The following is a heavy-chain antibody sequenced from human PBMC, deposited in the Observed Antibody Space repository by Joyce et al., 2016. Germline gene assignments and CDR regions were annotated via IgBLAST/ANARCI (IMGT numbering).Heavy chain of an antibody. CDR3: ARSEARTVLDYFYYYGMDV. J-gene: IGHJ6*02. CDR2: IKEDGNET. Sequence: DVQLVESGGTLVQPGGSLRLSCAASGFTFSSYWLSWVRQAPGKGLEWVAKIKEDGNETNDMDSVRGRFTISRDNAKNSVYLQMSALRADDTAVYYCARSEARTVLDYFYYYGMDVWGQGTTVTVSS. CDR1: GFTFSSYW. D-gene: IGHD4-11*01. V-gene: IGHV3-7*03.